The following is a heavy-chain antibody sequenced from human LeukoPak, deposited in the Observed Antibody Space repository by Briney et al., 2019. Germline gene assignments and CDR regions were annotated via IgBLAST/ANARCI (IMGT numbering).Heavy chain of an antibody. CDR1: GFTFSSYA. CDR3: AAHTRNYYYYYYMDV. J-gene: IGHJ6*03. V-gene: IGHV3-23*01. Sequence: PGGSLRLSCAAFGFTFSSYAMSWVRQAPGKGLEWVSAISGSGGSTYYADSVKGRFTISRDNSKNTLYLQMNGLRAEDTAVYYCAAHTRNYYYYYYMDVWGKGTTVTVSS. CDR2: ISGSGGST. D-gene: IGHD1-1*01.